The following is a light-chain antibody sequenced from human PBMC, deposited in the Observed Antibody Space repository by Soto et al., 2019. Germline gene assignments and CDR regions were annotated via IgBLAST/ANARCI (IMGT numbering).Light chain of an antibody. J-gene: IGLJ1*01. CDR3: SSYTSSSTLENV. CDR1: SSDVGGYNY. Sequence: QSALTQPASVSGSPGQSITISCTGTSSDVGGYNYVSWYQQHPGKAPKLMIYEVSNRPSGVSNRFSGSKSGNTASLTISGLQAEDEADYYCSSYTSSSTLENVFXTGTKVTVL. V-gene: IGLV2-14*01. CDR2: EVS.